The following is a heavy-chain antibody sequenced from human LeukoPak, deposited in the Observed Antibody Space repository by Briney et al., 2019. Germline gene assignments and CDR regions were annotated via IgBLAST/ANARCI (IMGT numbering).Heavy chain of an antibody. J-gene: IGHJ5*02. D-gene: IGHD3-10*01. Sequence: ASVKVSCKASGYTFTSYGISWVRQAPGQGLEWMGWISAYNGNTNYAQKLQGRVTMTTDTSTSTAYMELRSLRSDDTAVYYCARVDSSQMVRGVIITSVFDPWGQGTLVTVSS. V-gene: IGHV1-18*01. CDR3: ARVDSSQMVRGVIITSVFDP. CDR2: ISAYNGNT. CDR1: GYTFTSYG.